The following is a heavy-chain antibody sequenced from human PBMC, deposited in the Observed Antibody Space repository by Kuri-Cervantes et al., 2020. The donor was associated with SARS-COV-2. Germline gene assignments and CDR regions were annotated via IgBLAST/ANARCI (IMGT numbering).Heavy chain of an antibody. J-gene: IGHJ4*02. CDR2: IYYSGST. D-gene: IGHD2-8*01. CDR1: GGSISSSSYY. Sequence: SETLSLTCTVSGGSISSSSYYWGWIRQPPGKRLEWIGSIYYSGSTYYNPSLKSRVTISVDTSKNQFSLKLSSVTAADMAVYYCARQYCTNGVCYTPFDYWGQGTLVTVSS. V-gene: IGHV4-39*01. CDR3: ARQYCTNGVCYTPFDY.